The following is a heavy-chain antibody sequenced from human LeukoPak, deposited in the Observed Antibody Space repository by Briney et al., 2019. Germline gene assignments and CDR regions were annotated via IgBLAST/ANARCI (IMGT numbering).Heavy chain of an antibody. V-gene: IGHV3-48*03. CDR3: VRDGASWGGDSFDI. J-gene: IGHJ3*02. Sequence: GGSLRLSCAASGFTFSNYEMNWVRQTPGKGLEWASYISGDGSTKFYAESVNGRVTISRDNTKNSLYLQMNNLRAEETAVYYCVRDGASWGGDSFDIWGQGTMVTVSS. CDR2: ISGDGSTK. D-gene: IGHD3-10*01. CDR1: GFTFSNYE.